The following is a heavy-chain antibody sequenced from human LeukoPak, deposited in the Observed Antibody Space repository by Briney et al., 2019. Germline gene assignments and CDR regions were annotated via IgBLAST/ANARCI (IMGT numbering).Heavy chain of an antibody. D-gene: IGHD3-22*01. Sequence: GGSLRLSCAASGFTFSSYAMSWVRQAPGKGLEWVSAISGSGGSTYYADSVKGRFTISKDNSKNTLYLQMNSLRAEDTAVYYCAKGRYYDSSGYFDYWGQGTLVTVSS. CDR2: ISGSGGST. J-gene: IGHJ4*02. CDR3: AKGRYYDSSGYFDY. V-gene: IGHV3-23*01. CDR1: GFTFSSYA.